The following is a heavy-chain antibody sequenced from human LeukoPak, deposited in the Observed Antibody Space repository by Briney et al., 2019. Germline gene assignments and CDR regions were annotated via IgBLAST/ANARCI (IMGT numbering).Heavy chain of an antibody. J-gene: IGHJ6*03. V-gene: IGHV4-59*12. CDR3: ARVQDYYYYMDV. CDR2: IYYSEST. Sequence: PSETLSLTCTVSGGSMSSYYWSWIRQPPGKGLEWIGYIYYSESTNYNPSLKSRVTISIDKSKNQFSLMLKSVTAADTAIYYCARVQDYYYYMDVWGTGTTVTVSS. CDR1: GGSMSSYY.